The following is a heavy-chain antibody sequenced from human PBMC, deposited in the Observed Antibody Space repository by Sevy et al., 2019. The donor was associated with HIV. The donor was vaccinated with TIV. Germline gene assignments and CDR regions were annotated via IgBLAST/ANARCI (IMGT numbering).Heavy chain of an antibody. V-gene: IGHV1-18*01. CDR3: ARDKPQGVVVLPGAMWGGVDY. J-gene: IGHJ4*02. Sequence: ASVKVSCRASGYTFRSYGISWVRQAPGQGLEWMGWISPYTGDTDFAQKVQGRDSMTSDTSTSTAYMELRSLRSDDTAVYYCARDKPQGVVVLPGAMWGGVDYWGQGTLVTVSS. CDR2: ISPYTGDT. CDR1: GYTFRSYG. D-gene: IGHD2-2*01.